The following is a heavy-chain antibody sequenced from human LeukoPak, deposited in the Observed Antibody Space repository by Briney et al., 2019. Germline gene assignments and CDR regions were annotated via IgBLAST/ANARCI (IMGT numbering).Heavy chain of an antibody. J-gene: IGHJ4*02. CDR2: ISYDGSNK. CDR3: ARDRGTMVVTATFDY. V-gene: IGHV3-30-3*01. CDR1: GFTFSSYA. Sequence: GGSLRLPCAASGFTFSSYAMHWVRQAPGKGLEWVAVISYDGSNKYYADSVKGRFTISRDNSKNTLYLQMNSLRAEDTAVYYCARDRGTMVVTATFDYWGQGTLVTVSS. D-gene: IGHD2-21*02.